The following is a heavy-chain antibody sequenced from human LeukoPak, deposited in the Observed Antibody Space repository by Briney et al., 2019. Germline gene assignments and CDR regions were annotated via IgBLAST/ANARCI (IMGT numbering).Heavy chain of an antibody. J-gene: IGHJ4*02. CDR2: IKEDGSEK. Sequence: GGSLRLSCAASGFTFSSYWMSWVRQAPGKGLEWVANIKEDGSEKYYVDSVKGRFTISRDNAKNSLYLQMNSLRAEDTAVYYCARRYCGGDCHSPYFNYWGQGTLVTVSS. CDR1: GFTFSSYW. D-gene: IGHD2-21*02. CDR3: ARRYCGGDCHSPYFNY. V-gene: IGHV3-7*01.